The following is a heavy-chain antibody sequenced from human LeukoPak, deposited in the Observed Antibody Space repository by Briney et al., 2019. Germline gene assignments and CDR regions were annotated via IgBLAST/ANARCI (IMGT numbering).Heavy chain of an antibody. CDR1: GGSISGYH. V-gene: IGHV4-59*08. Sequence: PSETLSLTCTVSGGSISGYHWGWIRQPPGKGLEWIGYIYYSGSTTYNPSLKSRVTISVDTSKNQFSLKLSSVTAADTAVYYCARLKRTGYCTSGVCYFDYWGQGTLVTVSS. CDR2: IYYSGST. J-gene: IGHJ4*02. D-gene: IGHD2-8*01. CDR3: ARLKRTGYCTSGVCYFDY.